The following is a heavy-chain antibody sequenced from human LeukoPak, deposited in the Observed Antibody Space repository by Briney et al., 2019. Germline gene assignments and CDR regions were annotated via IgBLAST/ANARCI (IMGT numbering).Heavy chain of an antibody. V-gene: IGHV3-48*01. D-gene: IGHD2-2*01. Sequence: GGSLRLSCAASGFTFSSYSMNWVRQAPGKGLEWVSYISAGGSTIYYADSVQGRFTISRDNAKSSLSLQMSSLTAEDTALYYCARAPAPRHCTSTSCPRGPFDYWGQGTLVTVSS. CDR3: ARAPAPRHCTSTSCPRGPFDY. J-gene: IGHJ4*02. CDR2: ISAGGSTI. CDR1: GFTFSSYS.